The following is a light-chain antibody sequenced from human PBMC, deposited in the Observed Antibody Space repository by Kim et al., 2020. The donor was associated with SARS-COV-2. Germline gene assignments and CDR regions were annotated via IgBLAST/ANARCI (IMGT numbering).Light chain of an antibody. CDR2: EGS. J-gene: IGLJ3*02. V-gene: IGLV2-23*01. CDR3: CSYAGSSTGV. CDR1: SSDVGSYNL. Sequence: QSALTQPASVSGSPGQSITISCTGTSSDVGSYNLVSWYQQHPGKAPKLMIYEGSKRPSGVSNRFSGSKSGNTASLTISGLQAEDEADYYCCSYAGSSTGVFGGGNQLTVL.